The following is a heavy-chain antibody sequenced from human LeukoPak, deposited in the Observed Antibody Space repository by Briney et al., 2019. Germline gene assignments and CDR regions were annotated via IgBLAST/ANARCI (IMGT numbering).Heavy chain of an antibody. D-gene: IGHD3-3*01. CDR2: IYYSGST. V-gene: IGHV4-59*01. J-gene: IGHJ4*02. CDR1: GGSISSYY. CDR3: AREAHTIFGVVIFDY. Sequence: PSETLSLTCTVSGGSISSYYWSWIRQPPGMGLEWIGYIYYSGSTNYNPSLKSRVTISVDTSKNQFSLKLSSVTAADTAVYYCAREAHTIFGVVIFDYWGQGTLVTVSS.